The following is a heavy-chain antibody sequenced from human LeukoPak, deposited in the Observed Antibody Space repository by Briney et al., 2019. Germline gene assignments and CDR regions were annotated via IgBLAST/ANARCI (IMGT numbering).Heavy chain of an antibody. D-gene: IGHD3-10*01. J-gene: IGHJ6*03. CDR1: GLTFSRYW. V-gene: IGHV3-7*01. CDR3: ARGRVITGASYYYYFMDV. CDR2: VNQDGSEK. Sequence: GGSLRLSCAASGLTFSRYWMSWVRQAPGKGLEWVANVNQDGSEKSYVDSVKGRFTISRDNANNSLYLQMNSLRAEDTAVYYCARGRVITGASYYYYFMDVWGKGTTVTVSS.